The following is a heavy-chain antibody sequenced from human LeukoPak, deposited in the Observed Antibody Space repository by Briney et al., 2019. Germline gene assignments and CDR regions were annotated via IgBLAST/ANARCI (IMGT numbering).Heavy chain of an antibody. J-gene: IGHJ4*02. V-gene: IGHV3-30*03. D-gene: IGHD2-8*02. CDR1: GFTFINYA. Sequence: GGSLRHSCGASGFTFINYAMTWVRQCPGKGLEWMAVISYDVGKKYYADSVKGRFTISRDNSKSTLSLQMNSLRAEDTAIYYCATYRQVLLPFESWGQGTLVTVSS. CDR2: ISYDVGKK. CDR3: ATYRQVLLPFES.